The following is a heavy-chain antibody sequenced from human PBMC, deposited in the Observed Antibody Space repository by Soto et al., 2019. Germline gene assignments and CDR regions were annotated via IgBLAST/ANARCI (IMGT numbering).Heavy chain of an antibody. V-gene: IGHV3-30-3*01. J-gene: IGHJ4*02. CDR2: ISYDGSNK. Sequence: QVQLVESGGGVVQPGRSLRLSCAASGFTFSSYAMHWVRQAPGKGLEWVAVISYDGSNKYYADSVKGRFTISRDNSKNALYLEVNNQRAEQTPGYDCARTKEGDHYVSGRFDYWGQGTLVTVSS. D-gene: IGHD3-10*01. CDR3: ARTKEGDHYVSGRFDY. CDR1: GFTFSSYA.